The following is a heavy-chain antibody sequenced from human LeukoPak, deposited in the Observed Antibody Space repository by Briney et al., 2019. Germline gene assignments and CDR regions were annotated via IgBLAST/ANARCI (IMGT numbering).Heavy chain of an antibody. CDR2: ISYDGSDK. CDR1: GFTFSSYG. D-gene: IGHD1-26*01. Sequence: QAGGSLRLSCAASGFTFSSYGMHWVRQAPGKGLERVAVISYDGSDKYYADSVKGRFTISRDNSKNTLYLQMNSLRAEDTAVYYCAKGSGSIDYWGQGTLVTVSS. J-gene: IGHJ4*02. V-gene: IGHV3-30*18. CDR3: AKGSGSIDY.